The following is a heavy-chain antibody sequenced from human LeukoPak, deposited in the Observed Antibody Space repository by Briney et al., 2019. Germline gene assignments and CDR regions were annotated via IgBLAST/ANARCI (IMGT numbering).Heavy chain of an antibody. V-gene: IGHV4-39*01. Sequence: SETLSLTCTVSGGSISSSGYYWGWIRQPPGKGLEWIGSISYTGSTYYNPSLKSRVTISVDTPKNQFSLKLNSVTAADTAVFYCARRGISSSLDYWGQGTLVTVSS. D-gene: IGHD3-3*02. CDR3: ARRGISSSLDY. CDR1: GGSISSSGYY. CDR2: ISYTGST. J-gene: IGHJ4*02.